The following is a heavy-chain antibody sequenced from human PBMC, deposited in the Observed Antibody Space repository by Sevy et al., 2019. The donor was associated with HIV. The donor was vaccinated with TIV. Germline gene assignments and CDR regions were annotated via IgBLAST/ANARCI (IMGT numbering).Heavy chain of an antibody. J-gene: IGHJ6*02. V-gene: IGHV3-11*05. CDR3: AGDFMPVASAGTGALGV. CDR2: IISRSSEI. CDR1: GFIFRDRY. D-gene: IGHD6-13*01. Sequence: GGSLRLSCVASGFIFRDRYMSWIRQAPGKGLEWVSFIISRSSEINYAASVKGRFTVSGDNAKHSLYLQMNSLRAEDTAVYYCAGDFMPVASAGTGALGVWGQGTAVTVSS.